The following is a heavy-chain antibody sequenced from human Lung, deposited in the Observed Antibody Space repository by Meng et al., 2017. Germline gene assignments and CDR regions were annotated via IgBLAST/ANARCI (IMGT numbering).Heavy chain of an antibody. Sequence: QVQLVQSGAAVKKPGSSVKVACKTSGGSFSTHTFSWVRQAPGQGLEWMGGLIAVFDKTKAAPRFQDRVTFTADESTSTAYMELSSLTFDDTAVYFCARGRRNEPLFDYWGQGTLVIVSS. CDR3: ARGRRNEPLFDY. D-gene: IGHD1-14*01. J-gene: IGHJ4*02. CDR2: LIAVFDKT. CDR1: GGSFSTHT. V-gene: IGHV1-69*13.